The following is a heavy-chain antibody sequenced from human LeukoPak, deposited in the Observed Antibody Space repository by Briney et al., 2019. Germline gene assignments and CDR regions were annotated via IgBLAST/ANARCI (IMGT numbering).Heavy chain of an antibody. V-gene: IGHV3-15*01. D-gene: IGHD6-19*01. Sequence: GGSLRLSCAVSGFTFNKAWMSWVRQAPGKGLEWVGRIKSKADGGTTDYAAPVKGRFTISRDDSKTTLYLQMNSLRTEDTAMYYCTTLVSVAGVDYWGQGTLVTVSS. CDR2: IKSKADGGTT. CDR3: TTLVSVAGVDY. J-gene: IGHJ4*02. CDR1: GFTFNKAW.